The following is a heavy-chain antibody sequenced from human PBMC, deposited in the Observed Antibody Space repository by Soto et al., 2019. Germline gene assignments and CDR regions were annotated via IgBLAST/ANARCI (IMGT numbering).Heavy chain of an antibody. CDR1: GFTFSRYA. V-gene: IGHV3-23*01. D-gene: IGHD6-25*01. CDR3: AKRGGAAAASYYGMDV. Sequence: EVQLLESGGGLVQPGGSLRLSCEASGFTFSRYAMSWVRQAPGKGLEWVSAITGSGDNTYYANSVKGRFTISRDNSKNPLYLQMNSLRAEDTAVYYCAKRGGAAAASYYGMDVWGQGTTVTVSS. CDR2: ITGSGDNT. J-gene: IGHJ6*02.